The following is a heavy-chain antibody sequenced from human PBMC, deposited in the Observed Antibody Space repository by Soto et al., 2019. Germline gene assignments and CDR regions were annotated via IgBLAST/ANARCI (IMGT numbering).Heavy chain of an antibody. D-gene: IGHD2-2*01. V-gene: IGHV3-15*01. CDR3: TRGPVGSTRPLDY. CDR2: IKSKSEGETI. J-gene: IGHJ4*02. Sequence: EVQLVESGGGLVEPGGSLRLSCAASGFTFSNAWMSWVRQAPGKGLEWVGRIKSKSEGETIDYAAPVKGRFTISRDDSKNTLYLQMNSLKREDTGVYYCTRGPVGSTRPLDYWGQGTVVTVSS. CDR1: GFTFSNAW.